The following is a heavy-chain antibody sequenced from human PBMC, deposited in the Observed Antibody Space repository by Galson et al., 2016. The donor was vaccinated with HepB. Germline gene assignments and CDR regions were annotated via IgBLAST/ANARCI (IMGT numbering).Heavy chain of an antibody. CDR1: GYMFSNFW. D-gene: IGHD2-21*01. V-gene: IGHV5-51*01. J-gene: IGHJ3*01. CDR2: IYPSDSDT. Sequence: QSGAEVKKPGESLKISCQGSGYMFSNFWIGWVRQMPGKGLEWMGIIYPSDSDTRYSPAFEGQVTISVDKSINTVYLQWSGLKASDTAMYFCARRAVILKYGQALDVWGQGTMVTVSS. CDR3: ARRAVILKYGQALDV.